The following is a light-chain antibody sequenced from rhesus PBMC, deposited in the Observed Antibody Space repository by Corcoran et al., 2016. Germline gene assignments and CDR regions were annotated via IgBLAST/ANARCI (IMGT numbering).Light chain of an antibody. CDR3: QQDYSWPPT. V-gene: IGKV3-42*01. J-gene: IGKJ4*01. CDR1: QSVSSS. Sequence: EIVMTQSPATLSLSPGERATLSCRASQSVSSSLAWYQQKPGQAPKLLSYGASSRATGIPDRFSGRGSGTEFTLTISSLEPEDVGVYSCQQDYSWPPTFGGGTKVELK. CDR2: GAS.